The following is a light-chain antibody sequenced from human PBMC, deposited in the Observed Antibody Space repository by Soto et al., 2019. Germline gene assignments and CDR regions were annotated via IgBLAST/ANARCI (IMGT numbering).Light chain of an antibody. CDR1: NIGSES. CDR3: QLWDNIDDRVV. Sequence: SYELTQPPSVSVAPGKTASITCGANNIGSESVHWYQQKPGQAPVLVIHYDRDRPSGIPERFSGSNSGNTATLTISRVEAGDEADYYCQLWDNIDDRVVFGGGTKVTVL. V-gene: IGLV3-21*04. CDR2: YDR. J-gene: IGLJ2*01.